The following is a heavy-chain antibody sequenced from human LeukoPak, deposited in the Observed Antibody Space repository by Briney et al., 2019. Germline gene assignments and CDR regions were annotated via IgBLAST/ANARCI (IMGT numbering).Heavy chain of an antibody. D-gene: IGHD6-13*01. J-gene: IGHJ4*02. CDR2: INHSGST. Sequence: SETLSLTCAVYGGSFSGYYWSWIRQPPGEGLEWIGEINHSGSTNYNPSLKSRVTISVDTSKNQFSLKLSSVTAADTAVYYCARGKMYSSGWYNYWGQGTLVTVSS. CDR1: GGSFSGYY. V-gene: IGHV4-34*01. CDR3: ARGKMYSSGWYNY.